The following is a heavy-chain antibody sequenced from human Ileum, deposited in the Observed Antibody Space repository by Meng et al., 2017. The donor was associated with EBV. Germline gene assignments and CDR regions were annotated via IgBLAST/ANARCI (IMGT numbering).Heavy chain of an antibody. V-gene: IGHV7-4-1*02. Sequence: QGQLVQLGSELKKPGASVKVSCKASGYTFTRNAINWVRQAPGQGLEWMGWISTNTGNPTYAQGFAGRFVFSLDTSVSTAYLQISGLKAEDTAIYYCARDSGYTRSWSGDYWGQGTLVTVSS. J-gene: IGHJ4*02. CDR2: ISTNTGNP. CDR3: ARDSGYTRSWSGDY. CDR1: GYTFTRNA. D-gene: IGHD6-13*01.